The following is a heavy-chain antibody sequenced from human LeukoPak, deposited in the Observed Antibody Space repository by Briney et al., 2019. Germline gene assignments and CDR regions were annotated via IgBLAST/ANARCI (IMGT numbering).Heavy chain of an antibody. Sequence: RSGESLKISCKGSGYSFTSYWIGWVRPMPGKGLEWMGIIYPGDSDTRYSPSFQGQVTISADKSISTAYLQWSSLKASDTAMYYCARSIAVASLFDLWGRGTLVTVSS. V-gene: IGHV5-51*01. CDR3: ARSIAVASLFDL. CDR1: GYSFTSYW. CDR2: IYPGDSDT. D-gene: IGHD6-19*01. J-gene: IGHJ2*01.